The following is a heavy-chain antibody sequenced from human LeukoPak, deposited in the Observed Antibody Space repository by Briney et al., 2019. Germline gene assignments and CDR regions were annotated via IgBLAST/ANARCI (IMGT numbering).Heavy chain of an antibody. CDR1: GFTFSSYA. CDR3: AKLRDVSRILTAGFDN. Sequence: PGGSLRLSCVASGFTFSSYAMSWVRQAPGKGLECVSCISGSDGSTYSADSVKGRFTISRDNFKNTLYLQMNSLRAEDTAVYYCAKLRDVSRILTAGFDNWGQGTLVTVSS. J-gene: IGHJ4*02. V-gene: IGHV3-23*01. D-gene: IGHD6-13*01. CDR2: ISGSDGST.